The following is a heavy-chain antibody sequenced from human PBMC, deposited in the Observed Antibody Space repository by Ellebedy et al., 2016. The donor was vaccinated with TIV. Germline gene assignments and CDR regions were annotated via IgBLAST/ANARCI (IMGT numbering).Heavy chain of an antibody. J-gene: IGHJ4*02. CDR2: IWYDGRNK. Sequence: GESLKISCTASGFVFNNCAMHWVRQAPGKGLEWVAMIWYDGRNKAYGDSLKGRFSVSRDNSENTLYLQMNSLRAEETAVYYCARGGDGHNPQQLDYWGQGTLVTVSS. CDR3: ARGGDGHNPQQLDY. CDR1: GFVFNNCA. V-gene: IGHV3-33*01. D-gene: IGHD5-24*01.